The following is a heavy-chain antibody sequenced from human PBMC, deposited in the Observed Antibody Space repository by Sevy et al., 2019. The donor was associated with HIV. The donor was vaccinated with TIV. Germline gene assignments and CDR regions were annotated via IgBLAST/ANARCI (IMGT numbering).Heavy chain of an antibody. J-gene: IGHJ5*02. Sequence: GGSLRLSCRASGFTFGDYPMSWFRQAPGKGLAWVGFIRSKASGGTTQYAASVKGRVTISRDDSESIAYRQMNSLKIEDTAVYYCSKGGSGTGWFDPWGQGTLVTVSS. CDR1: GFTFGDYP. V-gene: IGHV3-49*03. D-gene: IGHD3-10*01. CDR2: IRSKASGGTT. CDR3: SKGGSGTGWFDP.